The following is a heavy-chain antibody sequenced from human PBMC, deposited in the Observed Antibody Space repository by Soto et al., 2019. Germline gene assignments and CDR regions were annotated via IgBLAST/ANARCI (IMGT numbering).Heavy chain of an antibody. CDR1: GGSISSDNW. D-gene: IGHD5-12*01. CDR3: GRDYSGYSLSP. J-gene: IGHJ5*02. CDR2: SDHSGSA. Sequence: QMHLQESGPGLVRPSETLSLTCEVSGGSISSDNWWTWVRQAPGKGLEWIGESDHSGSANYNPSLKSRVTISIDKSKNQFSLKLNSVTAADTAVYYCGRDYSGYSLSPWGQGTLVTVSS. V-gene: IGHV4-4*02.